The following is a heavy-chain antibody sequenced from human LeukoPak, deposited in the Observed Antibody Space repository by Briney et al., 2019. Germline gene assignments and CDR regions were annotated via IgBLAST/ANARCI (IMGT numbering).Heavy chain of an antibody. CDR1: GFSLSTSGSLSTSGVN. V-gene: IGHV2-5*01. D-gene: IGHD1-7*01. Sequence: SGPTLVNPTQTLTLTCTFSGFSLSTSGSLSTSGVNVGWFRQPPGKALEWLALIFWNDDKRYSPSLKSRLTITKDTSKNQVVLTMTNMDPVDTATYYCARRQGNWNYVPFDYWGQGTLVTVSS. CDR2: IFWNDDK. CDR3: ARRQGNWNYVPFDY. J-gene: IGHJ4*02.